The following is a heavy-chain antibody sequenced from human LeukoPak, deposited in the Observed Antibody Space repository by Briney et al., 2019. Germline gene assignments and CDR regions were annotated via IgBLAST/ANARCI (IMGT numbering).Heavy chain of an antibody. Sequence: ASVKVSCTASGYTFTGYYMHWVRQAPGQGLEWMGWINPNSGGTNYAQKFQGRATMTRDTSISTAYMELSRLRSDDTAVYYCAAPTRLSHDAFDIWGQGTMVTVSS. V-gene: IGHV1-2*02. J-gene: IGHJ3*02. CDR3: AAPTRLSHDAFDI. CDR2: INPNSGGT. CDR1: GYTFTGYY.